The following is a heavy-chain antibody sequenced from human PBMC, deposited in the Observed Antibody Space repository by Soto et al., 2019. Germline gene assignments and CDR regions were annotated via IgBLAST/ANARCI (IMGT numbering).Heavy chain of an antibody. V-gene: IGHV4-30-4*01. CDR3: ASDGIAAAGTGKTFNY. CDR1: GGSISRGDYY. J-gene: IGHJ4*02. D-gene: IGHD6-13*01. Sequence: PSETLSLTCTVSGGSISRGDYYWSWIRQPPGKGLEWIGYIYYSGSTYYNPSLKSRVTISVDTSKNQFSLKLRSVTAADTAVYYCASDGIAAAGTGKTFNYWGQGTLVTVS. CDR2: IYYSGST.